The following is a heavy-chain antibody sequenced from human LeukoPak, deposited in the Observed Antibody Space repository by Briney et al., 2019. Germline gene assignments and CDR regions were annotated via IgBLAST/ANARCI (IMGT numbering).Heavy chain of an antibody. J-gene: IGHJ3*02. V-gene: IGHV3-48*01. D-gene: IGHD3-10*01. Sequence: GGSLRLSCVASGFTLSSHNINWVRQAPGKGLEWVSHISSSGSITYYGDSVKGRNTISRDNAKNSVSLYMNSLRAEDSAVYYCARPGITAFDIWGRGTMVTVSS. CDR3: ARPGITAFDI. CDR1: GFTLSSHN. CDR2: ISSSGSIT.